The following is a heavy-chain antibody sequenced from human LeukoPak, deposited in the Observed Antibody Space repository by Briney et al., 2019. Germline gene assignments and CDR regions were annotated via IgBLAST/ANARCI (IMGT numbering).Heavy chain of an antibody. CDR3: ARANRFLEWGGFDY. CDR2: INHSGST. Sequence: PSETLSLTCAVYGGSFSGYYWSWIRQPPGKGLEWIGEINHSGSTNYNPSLKSRVTISVDRSKNQFSLKLSSVTAADTAVYYCARANRFLEWGGFDYWGQGTLVTVSS. V-gene: IGHV4-34*01. J-gene: IGHJ4*02. CDR1: GGSFSGYY. D-gene: IGHD3-3*01.